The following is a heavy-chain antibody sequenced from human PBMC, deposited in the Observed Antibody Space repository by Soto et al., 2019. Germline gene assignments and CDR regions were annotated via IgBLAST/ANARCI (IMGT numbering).Heavy chain of an antibody. CDR1: GFTFSSYA. Sequence: GGSLRLSCAASGFTFSSYAMHWVRQAPGKGLEWVAVISYDGSNKYYADSVKGRFTISRDNSKKTLYLQMNSLRAEDTAVYYCARVRSYGVLDTAFDIWGQGTMVTVSS. D-gene: IGHD4-17*01. CDR3: ARVRSYGVLDTAFDI. CDR2: ISYDGSNK. V-gene: IGHV3-30-3*01. J-gene: IGHJ3*02.